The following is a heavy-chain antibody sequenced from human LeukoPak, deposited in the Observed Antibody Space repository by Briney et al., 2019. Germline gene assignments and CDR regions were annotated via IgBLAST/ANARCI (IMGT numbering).Heavy chain of an antibody. CDR1: GFTFSSYS. V-gene: IGHV3-21*01. J-gene: IGHJ4*02. D-gene: IGHD3-9*01. Sequence: GGSLRLSCAASGFTFSSYSMNWVRQAPGRGLEWVSSISSSSSYIYYADSVKGRFTISRDNAKNSLYLQMNSLRAEDTAVYYCARAHYDILTGYFHSGYYFDYWGQGTLVTVSS. CDR2: ISSSSSYI. CDR3: ARAHYDILTGYFHSGYYFDY.